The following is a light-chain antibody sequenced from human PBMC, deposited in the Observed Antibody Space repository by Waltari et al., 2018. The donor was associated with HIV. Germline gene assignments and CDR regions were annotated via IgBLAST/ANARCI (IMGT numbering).Light chain of an antibody. J-gene: IGKJ2*01. V-gene: IGKV3-15*01. Sequence: EIVMTQSPATLSVSPGKTATLSCRASQSVSSNLAWYQQKAGQTPSLLIYAASTRATGIRPRFSGRGSGTRFVLTITSLQPEDVAVYYCQQYNDWPWFTFGQGTKLEIK. CDR2: AAS. CDR3: QQYNDWPWFT. CDR1: QSVSSN.